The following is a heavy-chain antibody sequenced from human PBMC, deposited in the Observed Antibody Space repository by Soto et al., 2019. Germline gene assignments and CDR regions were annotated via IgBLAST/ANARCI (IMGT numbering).Heavy chain of an antibody. Sequence: QVQLVESGGGVVQPGRSLRLSCAGSGFTVSNYAMHWVRQAPGKGLEWVAVMLSDGTNRFSVSVKGRFTVSGDNSENKVYLQMNSLTGEDTAVYYCAKSGLRFLDYFDYWGQGTLVTVSS. J-gene: IGHJ4*02. V-gene: IGHV3-30*18. D-gene: IGHD4-17*01. CDR3: AKSGLRFLDYFDY. CDR1: GFTVSNYA. CDR2: MLSDGTNR.